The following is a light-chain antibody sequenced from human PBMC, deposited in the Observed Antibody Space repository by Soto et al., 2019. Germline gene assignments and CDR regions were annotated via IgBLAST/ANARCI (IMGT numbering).Light chain of an antibody. CDR1: QNIHKY. CDR3: QQSFVSPWT. J-gene: IGKJ1*01. CDR2: EAT. V-gene: IGKV1-39*01. Sequence: DIQMTQSPSSLSASVGDRVTISCRSSQNIHKYLNWYQQRPGKAPNLLVYEATSLGTGVSSKFSGSGSGTEFTLTINSLQPEDFATYDCQQSFVSPWTFAQGT.